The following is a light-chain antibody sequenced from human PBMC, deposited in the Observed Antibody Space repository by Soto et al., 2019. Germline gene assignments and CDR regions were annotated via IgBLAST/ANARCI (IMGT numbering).Light chain of an antibody. CDR2: RNN. V-gene: IGLV1-47*01. CDR3: AAWDDSLSGVV. CDR1: SSNIGSNY. Sequence: QSVLTQSPSASGTPGQRVTISCSGSSSNIGSNYVYWYQQLPGTAPKLLIYRNNQRPSGVPDRFSGSKSGTSGSLAISGLRSEDEADYYCAAWDDSLSGVVFGGGTKVTVL. J-gene: IGLJ2*01.